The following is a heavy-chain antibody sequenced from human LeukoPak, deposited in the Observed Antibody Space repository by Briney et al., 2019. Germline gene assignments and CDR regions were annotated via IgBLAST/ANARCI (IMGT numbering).Heavy chain of an antibody. J-gene: IGHJ4*02. D-gene: IGHD4-11*01. Sequence: GGSLRLSCAASGFSFRSYGMHWVRQTPGKGLEWVAVISYDGSNKYYADSVKGRFTISRGNSKNTLYLQMNSLRPEDTAVYYCAKDKLQLLILDYFDYWGQGTLVTVSS. CDR3: AKDKLQLLILDYFDY. CDR2: ISYDGSNK. V-gene: IGHV3-30*18. CDR1: GFSFRSYG.